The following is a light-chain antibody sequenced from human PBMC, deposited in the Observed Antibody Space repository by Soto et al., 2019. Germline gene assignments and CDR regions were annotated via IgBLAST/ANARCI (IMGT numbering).Light chain of an antibody. V-gene: IGLV9-49*01. CDR2: VGTGGIVG. CDR1: SGYSNYR. Sequence: QSVLTQPPSASASLGASVTLTCTLSSGYSNYRVDWYQQRPGKGPRFVMRVGTGGIVGSKGDGIPDRFSVLGSGLNRYLTIKNIQEEDESDYHCRADHDSGSNFVVVFGGGTKLTVL. J-gene: IGLJ2*01. CDR3: RADHDSGSNFVVV.